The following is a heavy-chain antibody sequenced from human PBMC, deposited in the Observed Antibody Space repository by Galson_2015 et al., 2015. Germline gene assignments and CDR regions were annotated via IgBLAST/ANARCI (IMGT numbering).Heavy chain of an antibody. CDR2: IIPILGIA. CDR3: ASRLRGDEFDP. D-gene: IGHD3-22*01. Sequence: SVKVSCKASGGAFSSYAISWVRQAPGQGLEWMGRIIPILGIANYAQKFQGRVTITADKSTSTAYMELSSLRSEDTAVYYCASRLRGDEFDPWGQGTLVTVSS. V-gene: IGHV1-69*04. J-gene: IGHJ5*02. CDR1: GGAFSSYA.